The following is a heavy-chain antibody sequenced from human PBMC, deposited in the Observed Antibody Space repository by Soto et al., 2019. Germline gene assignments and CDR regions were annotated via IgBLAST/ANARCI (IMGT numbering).Heavy chain of an antibody. J-gene: IGHJ6*04. CDR1: GYTFTSYG. Sequence: ASVKVSCSXSGYTFTSYGISWVRHAPGQGLAWMGWISAYNSNTNYAQKLQGRVTMTTDTSASTAYMELRSLRPDDTAVYYCVRDNSRYYYYGICGWRRGTRVTVSS. D-gene: IGHD1-1*01. CDR3: VRDNSRYYYYGICG. V-gene: IGHV1-18*04. CDR2: ISAYNSNT.